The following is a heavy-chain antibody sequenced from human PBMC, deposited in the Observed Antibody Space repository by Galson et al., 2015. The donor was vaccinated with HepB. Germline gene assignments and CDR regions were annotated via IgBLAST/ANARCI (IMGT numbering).Heavy chain of an antibody. V-gene: IGHV1-46*01. CDR2: INPSGGST. D-gene: IGHD1-26*01. CDR1: GYTFTSYY. J-gene: IGHJ4*02. CDR3: ARPLGIVGASFGEDYCDY. Sequence: SVKVSCKASGYTFTSYYMHWVRQAPGQGLEWMGIINPSGGSTSYAQKFQGRVTMTRDTSTSTVYMELSSLRSEDTAVYYCARPLGIVGASFGEDYCDYWGQGTLVTVSS.